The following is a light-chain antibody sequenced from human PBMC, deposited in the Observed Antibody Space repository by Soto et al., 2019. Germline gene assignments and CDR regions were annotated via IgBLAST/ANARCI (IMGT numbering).Light chain of an antibody. J-gene: IGLJ2*01. CDR3: SSYTTSSTL. Sequence: QSALTQPASVSGSPGQSITISCTGTSNDIGGNNYVSWYQQHPGKAPKLMIYDVTNRPSGVSNRFSGSKSGNTASLTISGLQAEDEADYYCSSYTTSSTLFGAGTKLTVL. CDR1: SNDIGGNNY. V-gene: IGLV2-14*03. CDR2: DVT.